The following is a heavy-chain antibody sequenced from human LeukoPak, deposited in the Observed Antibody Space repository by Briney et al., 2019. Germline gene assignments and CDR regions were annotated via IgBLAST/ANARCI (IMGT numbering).Heavy chain of an antibody. V-gene: IGHV3-21*04. CDR2: ISSSSRFI. D-gene: IGHD3-10*01. J-gene: IGHJ6*03. CDR1: GFTFSSYS. CDR3: ARGVRGVRSYYYYYMDV. Sequence: PGGSLRLSCAASGFTFSSYSMNWFRQAPGKGLEWVSSISSSSRFIYYADSVKGRFTISRDNSKNTLYLQMNSLRAEDTAVYYCARGVRGVRSYYYYYMDVWGKGTTVTISS.